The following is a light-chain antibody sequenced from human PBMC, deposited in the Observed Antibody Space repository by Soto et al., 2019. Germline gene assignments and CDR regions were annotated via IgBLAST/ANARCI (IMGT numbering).Light chain of an antibody. V-gene: IGKV3-11*01. CDR3: QQRSNWPPIT. Sequence: EIVLTQSPATLSLSPGERVTLSCRASQSVSNYLAWYQHKPGQAPRLLIYDASNRATGIPARFSGSGSGTDFTLTISSLEPEDFAVYYCQQRSNWPPITFGPGPKVEIK. J-gene: IGKJ3*01. CDR1: QSVSNY. CDR2: DAS.